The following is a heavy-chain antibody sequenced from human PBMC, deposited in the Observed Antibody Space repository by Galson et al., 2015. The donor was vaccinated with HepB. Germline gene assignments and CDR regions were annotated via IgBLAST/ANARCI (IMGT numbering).Heavy chain of an antibody. Sequence: SLRLSCAASGFVFSRHGMHWARQAPGKGLEWVAVVWYDGTKQYYSESVEGRFTISRDNSKNMVYLLMNSLRVEDTAVYYCWMIGTDFDYWGQGTLVTVSS. J-gene: IGHJ4*02. CDR3: WMIGTDFDY. CDR1: GFVFSRHG. CDR2: VWYDGTKQ. V-gene: IGHV3-33*01. D-gene: IGHD2-21*01.